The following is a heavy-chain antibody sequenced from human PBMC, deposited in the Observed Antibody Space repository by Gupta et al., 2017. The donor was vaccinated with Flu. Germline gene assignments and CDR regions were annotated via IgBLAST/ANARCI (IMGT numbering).Heavy chain of an antibody. CDR1: GFTFSSYE. V-gene: IGHV3-48*03. Sequence: EVQLVESGGGLVQPGGSLRLSCAASGFTFSSYEMNWVRQAPGKGLEWVSYISSSGSTIYYADSVKGRFTISRDNAKNSLYLQMNSLRAEDTAVYYCARDLVRYYYYYGMDVWGQGTTVTVSS. CDR2: ISSSGSTI. J-gene: IGHJ6*02. CDR3: ARDLVRYYYYYGMDV. D-gene: IGHD3-10*01.